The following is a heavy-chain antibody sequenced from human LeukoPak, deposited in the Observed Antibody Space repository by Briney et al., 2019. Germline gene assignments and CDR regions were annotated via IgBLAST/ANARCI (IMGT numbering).Heavy chain of an antibody. CDR3: AREFGSIYSYGSGSYYHY. CDR1: GFTFSSYW. J-gene: IGHJ4*02. Sequence: PGGSLRLSCAASGFTFSSYWMHWVRQAPGKGLVWVSRINSDGSSTSYADSVKGRFTISRDNAKNTLYLQMNSLRAEDTAVYYCAREFGSIYSYGSGSYYHYWGQGTLVTVSS. CDR2: INSDGSST. V-gene: IGHV3-74*01. D-gene: IGHD3-10*01.